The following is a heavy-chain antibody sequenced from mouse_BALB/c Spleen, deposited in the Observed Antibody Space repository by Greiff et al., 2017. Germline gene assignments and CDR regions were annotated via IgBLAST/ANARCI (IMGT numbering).Heavy chain of an antibody. CDR2: ISTYYGDA. Sequence: QAQLQQSGAELVRPGVSVKISCKGSGYTFTDYAMHWVKQSHAKSLEWIGVISTYYGDASYNQKFKGKATMTVDKSSSTAYMELARLTSEDSAIYYCARDYYGSSYFAYWGQGTLVTVSA. V-gene: IGHV1S137*01. D-gene: IGHD1-1*01. CDR3: ARDYYGSSYFAY. J-gene: IGHJ3*01. CDR1: GYTFTDYA.